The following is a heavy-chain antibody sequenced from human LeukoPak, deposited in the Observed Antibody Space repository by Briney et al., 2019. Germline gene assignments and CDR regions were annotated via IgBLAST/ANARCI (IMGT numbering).Heavy chain of an antibody. V-gene: IGHV4-4*07. CDR1: GGSISSYY. J-gene: IGHJ6*02. CDR2: IYTSGST. CDR3: ARDNSTYYYDSSGHYYYYYGMDV. D-gene: IGHD3-22*01. Sequence: SETLSLTCTVSGGSISSYYWSWIRQPAGKGLEWIGRIYTSGSTNYNPSLKSRVTMSVDTSKNQFSLKLSSVTAADTAVYYCARDNSTYYYDSSGHYYYYYGMDVWGQGTTVTVSS.